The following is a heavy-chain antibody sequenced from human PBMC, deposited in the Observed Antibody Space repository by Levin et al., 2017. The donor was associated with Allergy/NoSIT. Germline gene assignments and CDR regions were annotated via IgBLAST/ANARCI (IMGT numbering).Heavy chain of an antibody. CDR1: GFTFSIYS. CDR2: ISSTSSTI. D-gene: IGHD3-22*01. J-gene: IGHJ5*02. Sequence: GESLKISCAASGFTFSIYSMNWVRQAPGKGLEWISYISSTSSTIYYADSVKGRFTISRDNAKNSLFLQMNSLRAEDTAVYYCARDPDSSGYYYWFDPWGQGTLVTVSS. CDR3: ARDPDSSGYYYWFDP. V-gene: IGHV3-48*04.